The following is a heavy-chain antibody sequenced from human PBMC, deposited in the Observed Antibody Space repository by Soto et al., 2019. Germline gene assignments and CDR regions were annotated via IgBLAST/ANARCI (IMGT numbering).Heavy chain of an antibody. J-gene: IGHJ6*02. CDR2: IIPIFGTA. D-gene: IGHD5-12*01. Sequence: ASVKVSCKASGGTFSSYAISWVRQAPGQGLEWMGGIIPIFGTANYAQKFQGRVTITADESTSTAYMELSSLRSEDTAVYYCASRGRYYYYYGMDVWGQGTTVTVSS. V-gene: IGHV1-69*13. CDR3: ASRGRYYYYYGMDV. CDR1: GGTFSSYA.